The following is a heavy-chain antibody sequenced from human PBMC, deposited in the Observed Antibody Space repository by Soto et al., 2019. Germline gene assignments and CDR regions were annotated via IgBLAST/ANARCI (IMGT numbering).Heavy chain of an antibody. V-gene: IGHV3-73*01. D-gene: IGHD2-2*02. CDR2: IRSKANSYAT. Sequence: GGSLRLSCAASGFTFSGSAMHWVRQASGKGLEWVGRIRSKANSYATAYAASVKGRFAISRDDSKNTAYLQMNSLKTEDTAVYHCMAKSYTLNVDYCGRGTLVPVSS. CDR1: GFTFSGSA. J-gene: IGHJ4*02. CDR3: MAKSYTLNVDY.